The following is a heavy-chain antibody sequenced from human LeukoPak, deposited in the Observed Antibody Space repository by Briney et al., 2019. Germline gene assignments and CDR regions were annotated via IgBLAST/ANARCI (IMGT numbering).Heavy chain of an antibody. CDR3: AGTSGYSYGYGL. CDR1: GGSFSGYY. Sequence: PSETLSLTCAVYGGSFSGYYWSWIRQPPGKGLEWIGEINHSGSTNYNPSLKSRVTISVDTSKNQFSLKLSSVTAADTAVYYCAGTSGYSYGYGLWGQGTLVTVSS. J-gene: IGHJ4*02. CDR2: INHSGST. V-gene: IGHV4-34*01. D-gene: IGHD5-18*01.